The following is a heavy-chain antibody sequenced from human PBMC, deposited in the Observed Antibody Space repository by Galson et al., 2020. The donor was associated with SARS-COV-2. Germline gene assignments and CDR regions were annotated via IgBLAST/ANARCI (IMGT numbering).Heavy chain of an antibody. Sequence: ASVKVSCKASGYTFTSYGISWVRQAPGQGLEWMGWISAYNGNTNYAQKLQGRVTMTTDTSTSTAYMELRSLRSDDTAVYYCASWDILTGYLDYWGQGTLVTVSS. D-gene: IGHD3-9*01. CDR3: ASWDILTGYLDY. V-gene: IGHV1-18*01. CDR1: GYTFTSYG. J-gene: IGHJ4*02. CDR2: ISAYNGNT.